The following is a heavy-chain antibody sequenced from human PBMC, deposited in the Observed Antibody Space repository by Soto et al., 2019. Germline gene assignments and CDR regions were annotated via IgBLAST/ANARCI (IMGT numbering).Heavy chain of an antibody. CDR3: ARSHWYSKYEVWFDP. CDR1: GGSISSYY. Sequence: ASDTLSLTCTFSGGSISSYYWSWIRQPPGKGLEWIGYIYYSGSTNYNPSLKSRVTISVDTSKNQFSLKLSSVTAADTAVYYCARSHWYSKYEVWFDPWGQGTL. D-gene: IGHD4-4*01. J-gene: IGHJ5*02. CDR2: IYYSGST. V-gene: IGHV4-59*01.